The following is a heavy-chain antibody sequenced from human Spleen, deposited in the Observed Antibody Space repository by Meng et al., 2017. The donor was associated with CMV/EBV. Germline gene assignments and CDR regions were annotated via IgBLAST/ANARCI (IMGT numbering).Heavy chain of an antibody. CDR1: GRAISSGDYY. D-gene: IGHD5-18*01. CDR3: ARGPDSYGPVYYYYMDV. Sequence: QLPLQASGPVLLKPSQTLSLTCTVSGRAISSGDYYWSWIRQPPGKGLEWIGYIYYSGSTYYNPSLKSRVTISVDTSKNQFSLKLSSVTAADTAVYYCARGPDSYGPVYYYYMDVWGKGTTVTVSS. CDR2: IYYSGST. V-gene: IGHV4-30-4*08. J-gene: IGHJ6*03.